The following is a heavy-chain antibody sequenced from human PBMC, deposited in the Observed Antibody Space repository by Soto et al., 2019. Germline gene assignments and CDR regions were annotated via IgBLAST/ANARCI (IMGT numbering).Heavy chain of an antibody. CDR3: ARIGLYDFWSGYESPMDV. D-gene: IGHD3-3*01. CDR1: GFTFSSYS. V-gene: IGHV3-48*01. CDR2: ISSSGTTI. J-gene: IGHJ6*03. Sequence: EVQLVESGGGLVQPGGSLRLSCAASGFTFSSYSMNWVRQAPGKGLEWVSFISSSGTTIYYADSVKGRFTISRDNAKNSLYLQMNSRRAEDTAVYYCARIGLYDFWSGYESPMDVWGKGTTVNVSS.